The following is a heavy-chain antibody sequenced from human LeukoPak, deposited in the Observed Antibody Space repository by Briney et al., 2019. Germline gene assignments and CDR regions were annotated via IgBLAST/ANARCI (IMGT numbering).Heavy chain of an antibody. V-gene: IGHV4-34*01. D-gene: IGHD6-13*01. CDR2: INHSGNT. CDR1: GGSFSGYY. J-gene: IGHJ4*02. CDR3: ARVLGYSSSPRSDY. Sequence: PSETLSLTCAVYGGSFSGYYWSWIRQPPEKGLEWIGEINHSGNTNYNPSLKSRVTISVDTSKNQFSLKLNSVTAADTAVYYCARVLGYSSSPRSDYWGQGTLVTVSS.